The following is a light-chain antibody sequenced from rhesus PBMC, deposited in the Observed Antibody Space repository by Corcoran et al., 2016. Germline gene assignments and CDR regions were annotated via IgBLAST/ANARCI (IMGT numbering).Light chain of an antibody. CDR2: YAS. Sequence: DIQMTQSPSSLSASVGDRVTITCRASQGISSYLAWYQQKPGKAPKPLIYYASNLESGVPSRFSGSGSGTEFTLTISSLQPEDFATYYCQQYNSAPFTFGPGTKLDI. V-gene: IGKV1-37*01. J-gene: IGKJ3*01. CDR3: QQYNSAPFT. CDR1: QGISSY.